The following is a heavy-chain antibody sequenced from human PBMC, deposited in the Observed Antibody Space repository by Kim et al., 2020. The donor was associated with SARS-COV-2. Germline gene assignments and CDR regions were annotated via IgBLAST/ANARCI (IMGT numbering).Heavy chain of an antibody. CDR2: IKSKTDGGTT. CDR3: TPHYYYDSSGYFSAFDI. CDR1: GFTFSNAW. D-gene: IGHD3-22*01. Sequence: GGSLRLSCAASGFTFSNAWMSWVRQAPGKGLEWVGRIKSKTDGGTTDYAAPVKGRFTISRDDSKNTLYLQMNSLKTEDTAVYYCTPHYYYDSSGYFSAFDIWGQGTMVTVSS. J-gene: IGHJ3*02. V-gene: IGHV3-15*01.